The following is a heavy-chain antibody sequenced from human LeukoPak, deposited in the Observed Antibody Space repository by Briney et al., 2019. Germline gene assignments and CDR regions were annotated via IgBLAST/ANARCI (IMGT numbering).Heavy chain of an antibody. D-gene: IGHD3-22*01. CDR3: ARETPPVYYDGGAYFDY. V-gene: IGHV4-31*03. CDR2: IFYSGST. J-gene: IGHJ4*02. CDR1: GGSISSGDYY. Sequence: SESLSLTCTVSGGSISSGDYYWSWIRQHPGRGLEWIGYIFYSGSTHYNPFLKSRVTVSVDTSKNQFSLKLSSVTASDMAVYYCARETPPVYYDGGAYFDYWGQGTLVTVSS.